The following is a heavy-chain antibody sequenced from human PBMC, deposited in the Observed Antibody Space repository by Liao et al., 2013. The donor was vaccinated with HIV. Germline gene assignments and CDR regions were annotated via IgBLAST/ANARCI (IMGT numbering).Heavy chain of an antibody. D-gene: IGHD5-24*01. Sequence: QVQLQESGPGLVKPSETLSLTCTVSGGSISGKTYHWGWIRQPPGKGLEWIGSIYYSGSTYYNPSLRSRVTLSVDTSKNHFSLRLTSVTAADTAVYYCARVGMTTITGYYYYIDVWGERDRQSPSP. CDR3: ARVGMTTITGYYYYIDV. CDR2: IYYSGST. J-gene: IGHJ6*03. V-gene: IGHV4-39*02. CDR1: GGSISGKTYH.